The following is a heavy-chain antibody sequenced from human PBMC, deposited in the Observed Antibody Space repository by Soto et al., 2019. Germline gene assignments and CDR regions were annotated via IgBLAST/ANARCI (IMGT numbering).Heavy chain of an antibody. J-gene: IGHJ4*02. D-gene: IGHD5-12*01. Sequence: ASVKVSSKASGYTFTGYYVHWVRQAPGQGLEWMGWINPNSGGTNYAQKFQGWVTMTRDTSISTAYMELSRLRSDDTAVYYYARDFTPTRGEVATIWIDYWGQGTLVTVSS. V-gene: IGHV1-2*04. CDR2: INPNSGGT. CDR1: GYTFTGYY. CDR3: ARDFTPTRGEVATIWIDY.